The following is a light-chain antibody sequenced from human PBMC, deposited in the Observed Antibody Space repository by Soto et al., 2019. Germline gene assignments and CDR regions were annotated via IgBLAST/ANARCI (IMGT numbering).Light chain of an antibody. Sequence: EIVLTQSPGTLSLPPGERATLSCRTSESVTTTYLAWYQQKPSQPPSLLIYGASSRATGIPDRFSGSGSGTDFTLTISSLEPEEFAVYYCQVFGSSPRYTFGQGTMLEIK. CDR1: ESVTTTY. CDR3: QVFGSSPRYT. CDR2: GAS. V-gene: IGKV3-20*01. J-gene: IGKJ2*01.